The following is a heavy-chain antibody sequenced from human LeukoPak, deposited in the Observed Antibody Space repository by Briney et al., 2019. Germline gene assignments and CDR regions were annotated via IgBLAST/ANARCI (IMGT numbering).Heavy chain of an antibody. CDR2: ISGSGGST. CDR1: GFTFSSYA. D-gene: IGHD3-22*01. CDR3: AKFDSSGYPRAPLGH. V-gene: IGHV3-23*01. J-gene: IGHJ4*02. Sequence: GGSLRLSCAASGFTFSSYAMSWVRQAPGKGLEWVSAISGSGGSTSYADSVKGRFTISRDNSKNTLYLQMNSLRAEDTAVYYCAKFDSSGYPRAPLGHWGQGTLVTVSS.